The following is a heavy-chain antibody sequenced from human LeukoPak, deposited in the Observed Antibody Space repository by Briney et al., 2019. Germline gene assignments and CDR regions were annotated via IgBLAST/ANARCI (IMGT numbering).Heavy chain of an antibody. CDR1: GXSISSYY. Sequence: SETLSLTCTVSGXSISSYYWSWIRQPPGKGLEWIGYLYYSGSTNYNPSLKSRVTISVDTSKNQFSLKLSSVTAADTAVYYCARQYCSGGSCYSDYWGQGTLVTVSS. CDR3: ARQYCSGGSCYSDY. V-gene: IGHV4-59*08. D-gene: IGHD2-15*01. J-gene: IGHJ4*02. CDR2: LYYSGST.